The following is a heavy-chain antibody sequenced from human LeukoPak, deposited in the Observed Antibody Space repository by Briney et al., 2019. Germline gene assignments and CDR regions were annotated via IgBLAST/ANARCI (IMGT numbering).Heavy chain of an antibody. V-gene: IGHV3-33*01. CDR3: ARNRRSGSYYYYYYGMDV. D-gene: IGHD1-26*01. Sequence: GGSLRLSCAASGFTFSSYGMHWVRQAPGKGLEWVAVIWYDGSNKYYADSVKGRFTISRDNSKNTLYLQMNSLRAEDTAVYYCARNRRSGSYYYYYYGMDVWGQGTTVTVSS. CDR1: GFTFSSYG. CDR2: IWYDGSNK. J-gene: IGHJ6*02.